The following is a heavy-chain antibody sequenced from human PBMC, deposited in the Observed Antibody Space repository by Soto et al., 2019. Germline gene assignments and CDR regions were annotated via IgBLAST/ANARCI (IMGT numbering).Heavy chain of an antibody. CDR2: IFYTGST. Sequence: QVQLQESGPGLVKPSETLSLTCTVSGGSISSYYWSWIRQPPGKGLEWIGYIFYTGSTNYNPSLKSRVTMSIATSKTQFSLKLTSVTAADTAVYYCARNWFDPWGPGTLVTVSS. V-gene: IGHV4-59*08. CDR1: GGSISSYY. CDR3: ARNWFDP. J-gene: IGHJ5*02.